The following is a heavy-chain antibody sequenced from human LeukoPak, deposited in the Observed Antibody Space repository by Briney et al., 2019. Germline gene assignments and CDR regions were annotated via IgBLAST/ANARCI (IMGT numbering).Heavy chain of an antibody. CDR1: GYSISSGYF. V-gene: IGHV4-38-2*02. CDR3: ANYMSSGWYGWDNWFDP. D-gene: IGHD6-19*01. CDR2: IYHSGST. Sequence: SETLSLTCTVSGYSISSGYFWGWIRQPPGKGLEWIGEIYHSGSTYYTPSLKSRVTISVDTSKNQFSLKLSSVTAADTAVYYCANYMSSGWYGWDNWFDPWGQGTLVTVSS. J-gene: IGHJ5*02.